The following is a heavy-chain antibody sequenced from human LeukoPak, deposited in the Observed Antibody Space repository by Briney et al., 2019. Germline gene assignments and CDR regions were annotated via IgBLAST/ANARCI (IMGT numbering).Heavy chain of an antibody. D-gene: IGHD6-6*01. CDR2: IYYSGNT. Sequence: SQTLSLTCTVSGGSIRSGRDYLSWIRPHPGTGLEWIGYIYYSGNTYSNPLLRSRLTTSIDTSKNQFSLKVSSVTAADTAVYYCARGPSFGSSSRFDYWGPGTQVTVSS. CDR1: GGSIRSGRDY. CDR3: ARGPSFGSSSRFDY. V-gene: IGHV4-31*03. J-gene: IGHJ4*02.